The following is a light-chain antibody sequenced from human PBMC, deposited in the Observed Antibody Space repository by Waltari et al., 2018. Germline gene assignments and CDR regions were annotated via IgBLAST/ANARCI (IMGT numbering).Light chain of an antibody. V-gene: IGKV6-21*02. CDR1: QSIRTS. CDR3: LQSSSLPIT. Sequence: EIVLTQSPDFQSVTPTEKVTITCRASQSIRTSLHWYQPKPDQSPKLLIKYASQSISGVPSRFSDSGSETEFTLTINSLEAEDVATYYCLQSSSLPITFGQGTRLEI. J-gene: IGKJ5*01. CDR2: YAS.